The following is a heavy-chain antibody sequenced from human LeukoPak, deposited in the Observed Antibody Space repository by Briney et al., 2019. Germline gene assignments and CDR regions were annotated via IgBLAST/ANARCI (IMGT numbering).Heavy chain of an antibody. Sequence: GGSLRLSCAASGFTFSDYYMSWIRQAPGKGREWGSYISTGVSSKFYAESVKGRFTMSRDNAKNTLYLQMNSLRVEDTAGYYCARDYYGYWGQGALVTVSS. CDR3: ARDYYGY. CDR2: ISTGVSSK. J-gene: IGHJ4*02. CDR1: GFTFSDYY. D-gene: IGHD1-26*01. V-gene: IGHV3-11*04.